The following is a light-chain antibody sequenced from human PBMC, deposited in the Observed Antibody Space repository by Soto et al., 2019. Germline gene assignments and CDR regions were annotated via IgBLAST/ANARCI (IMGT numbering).Light chain of an antibody. V-gene: IGKV1-5*01. CDR1: QSVSTW. J-gene: IGKJ1*01. CDR2: DAS. CDR3: QQYNSYWT. Sequence: DIQMTQSPSTLSASVGDRVTITCRASQSVSTWLAWYQQKPGKAPKVLIYDASSLASRVPSRFSCSGSGTEFTLTISSLQPDDFATYYCQQYNSYWTFGQGTKVDIK.